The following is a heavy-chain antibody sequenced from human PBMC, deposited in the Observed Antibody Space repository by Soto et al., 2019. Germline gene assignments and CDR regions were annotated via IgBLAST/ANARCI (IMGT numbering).Heavy chain of an antibody. CDR1: GFTFSSYE. Sequence: GGPLRLSCAASGFTFSSYEMNWVRQAPGKGLDWVSYISSSAITIYYADSVRGRFTISRDNAKNSLYLQMNSLRADDTAVYYCARVKISYAFDIWGQGTMVTVSS. CDR2: ISSSAITI. D-gene: IGHD2-15*01. CDR3: ARVKISYAFDI. V-gene: IGHV3-48*03. J-gene: IGHJ3*02.